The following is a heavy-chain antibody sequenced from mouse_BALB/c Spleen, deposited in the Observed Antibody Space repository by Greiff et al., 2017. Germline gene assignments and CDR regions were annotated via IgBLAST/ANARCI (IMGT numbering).Heavy chain of an antibody. D-gene: IGHD6-1*01. Sequence: EVNVVESGGGLVKPGGSLKLSCAASGFTFSSYAMSWVRQSPEKRLEWVAEISSGGSYTYYPDTVTGRFTISRDNAKNTLYLEMSSLRSEDTAMYYCARDQGAKGEFAYWGQGTLVTVSA. CDR1: GFTFSSYA. CDR3: ARDQGAKGEFAY. V-gene: IGHV5-9-4*01. J-gene: IGHJ3*01. CDR2: ISSGGSYT.